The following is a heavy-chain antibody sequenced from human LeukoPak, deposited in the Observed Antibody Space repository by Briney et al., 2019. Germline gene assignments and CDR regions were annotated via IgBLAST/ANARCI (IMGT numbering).Heavy chain of an antibody. Sequence: SLKVSCKASGGTLGNYAINWVRQAPGQGLKWMGAFIPISGTANNAQKFQGRITITTDEATSTAYMELSSLGSEDTAVYYCARTQWLVDYYYYYYMDVWGKGTTVTVSS. CDR3: ARTQWLVDYYYYYYMDV. J-gene: IGHJ6*03. V-gene: IGHV1-69*05. D-gene: IGHD6-19*01. CDR1: GGTLGNYA. CDR2: FIPISGTA.